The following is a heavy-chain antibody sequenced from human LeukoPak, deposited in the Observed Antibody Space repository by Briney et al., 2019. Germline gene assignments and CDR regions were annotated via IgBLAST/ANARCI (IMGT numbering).Heavy chain of an antibody. J-gene: IGHJ4*02. D-gene: IGHD6-19*01. Sequence: PSETLSLTCTVSGGSISSYYWSWIRQPPGKGLEWIGYIYYSGSTNYDPSLKSRVTISVDTSKNQFSLKLSSVTAADTAVYYCARVEYSGWYRIDYWGQGTLVTVSS. V-gene: IGHV4-59*01. CDR3: ARVEYSGWYRIDY. CDR2: IYYSGST. CDR1: GGSISSYY.